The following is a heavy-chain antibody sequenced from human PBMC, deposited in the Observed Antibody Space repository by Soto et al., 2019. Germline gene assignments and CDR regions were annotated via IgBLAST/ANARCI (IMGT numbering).Heavy chain of an antibody. D-gene: IGHD4-17*01. J-gene: IGHJ4*02. V-gene: IGHV3-23*01. CDR3: AKDLLSTVTTLGH. Sequence: EVQLLDSGGGFVQPGGSLRLSCAASGYSFSSYVMTWVRLAPGKGLEWVSSISGAGTSKFYADSVKGRFTISRDNSKNILYLEMDSLRAEDTAVYHCAKDLLSTVTTLGHWGQGTLVTVSA. CDR1: GYSFSSYV. CDR2: ISGAGTSK.